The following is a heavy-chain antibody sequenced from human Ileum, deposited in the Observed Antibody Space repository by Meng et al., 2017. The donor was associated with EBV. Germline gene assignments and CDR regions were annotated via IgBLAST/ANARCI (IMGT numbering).Heavy chain of an antibody. D-gene: IGHD6-13*01. J-gene: IGHJ5*02. CDR1: GGPINSSSYY. Sequence: LQLQESGPGLVKPSETLSLTCTVSGGPINSSSYYWGWIRQPPGNGLEWIGSIYYSGRTYYNPSLKSRVTISVDTSKNQFSLKLSSVTAADTAVYYCARPIAAAGWFDPWGQGTLVTVSS. V-gene: IGHV4-39*01. CDR2: IYYSGRT. CDR3: ARPIAAAGWFDP.